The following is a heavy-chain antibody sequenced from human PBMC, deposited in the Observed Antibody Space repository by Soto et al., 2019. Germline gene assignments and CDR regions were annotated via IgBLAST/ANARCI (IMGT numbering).Heavy chain of an antibody. Sequence: SETLSLTCTVSGGSISSYYWNWIRQPPGKEPEYIGYIYYSGTTYYNPSLRGRVTISVDTSTKQFSLKLTSVTAADTAVYYCARDLRTAYYYYGMDVWGQGTTVTVSS. J-gene: IGHJ6*02. V-gene: IGHV4-59*01. CDR3: ARDLRTAYYYYGMDV. CDR1: GGSISSYY. CDR2: IYYSGTT.